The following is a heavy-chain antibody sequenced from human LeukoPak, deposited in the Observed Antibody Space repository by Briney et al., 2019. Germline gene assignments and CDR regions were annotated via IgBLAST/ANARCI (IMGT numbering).Heavy chain of an antibody. CDR1: GFTLSSYA. CDR3: VKDRTGTYTLDY. CDR2: IGGGGVST. D-gene: IGHD3-10*01. J-gene: IGHJ4*02. V-gene: IGHV3-23*01. Sequence: GGSLRLSCAASGFTLSSYAMNWVRQAPGKGLEWVSVIGGGGVSTSYADSVKGRFTISRDNSKNTLNLQMNSLRAEDTAVYYCVKDRTGTYTLDYWGQGTLVTVSS.